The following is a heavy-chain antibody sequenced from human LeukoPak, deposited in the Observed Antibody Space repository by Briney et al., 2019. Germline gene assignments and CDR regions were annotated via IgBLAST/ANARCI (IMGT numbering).Heavy chain of an antibody. CDR2: ISYDGSNK. CDR1: GFTFSSYA. V-gene: IGHV3-30-3*01. CDR3: AKDQPPSDYDLLTGPPPIDS. D-gene: IGHD3-9*01. J-gene: IGHJ4*02. Sequence: GRSLRLSCAASGFTFSSYAMHWVRQAPGKGLEWVAVISYDGSNKYYADSVKGRFTISRDNSKSTLYLQMSSLRAEDTAVYYCAKDQPPSDYDLLTGPPPIDSWGQGTLVTVSS.